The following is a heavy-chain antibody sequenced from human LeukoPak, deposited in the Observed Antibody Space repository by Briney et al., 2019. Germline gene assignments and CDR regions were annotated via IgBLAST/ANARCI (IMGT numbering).Heavy chain of an antibody. J-gene: IGHJ4*02. CDR3: ARIPLGYSGAYYFDY. V-gene: IGHV4-4*09. CDR1: RGSISGSIRSYY. CDR2: ISSSGSV. Sequence: PSETLSLTCTVSRGSISGSIRSYYWSWPRQPPGKGLGWIGYISSSGSVNDNPSLRSRVTISVDTSKNQFFLNLSSVSAADTAVYYCARIPLGYSGAYYFDYWGQGTLVTVSP. D-gene: IGHD5-12*01.